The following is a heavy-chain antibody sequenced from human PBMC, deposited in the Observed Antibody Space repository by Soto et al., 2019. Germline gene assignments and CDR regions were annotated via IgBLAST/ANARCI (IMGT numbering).Heavy chain of an antibody. Sequence: GGSLRLSCAASGFTFSSYLMSWVRQAPGKGLEWVANIKQDGSEKYYVDSVKGRFTISRDNAKNSLYLQMNSLRAEDTAVYYWARDSYSSGGYHYYYYYWDVGGKGTTVTVS. V-gene: IGHV3-7*01. CDR2: IKQDGSEK. D-gene: IGHD6-19*01. J-gene: IGHJ6*03. CDR3: ARDSYSSGGYHYYYYYWDV. CDR1: GFTFSSYL.